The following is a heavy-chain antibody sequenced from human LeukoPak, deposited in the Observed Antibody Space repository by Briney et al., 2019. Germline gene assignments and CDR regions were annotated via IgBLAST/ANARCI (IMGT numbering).Heavy chain of an antibody. CDR1: GFTFSTYS. Sequence: GGSLRLSCAASGFTFSTYSMNWVRQAPGKGLEWVSSISTGGSYIYYADSVKGRFTISRDNAKNSLYLQMNSLRAEDTAVYYCARAQLPDYWGQGTLVTVSS. CDR2: ISTGGSYI. CDR3: ARAQLPDY. D-gene: IGHD6-6*01. J-gene: IGHJ4*02. V-gene: IGHV3-21*01.